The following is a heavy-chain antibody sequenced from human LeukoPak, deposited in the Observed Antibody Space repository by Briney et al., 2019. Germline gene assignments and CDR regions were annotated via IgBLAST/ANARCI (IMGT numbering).Heavy chain of an antibody. V-gene: IGHV3-23*01. CDR3: ARDQYSYAHAAH. J-gene: IGHJ4*02. Sequence: PGGSLRLSCAASGFTFTTYSMSWVRQAPGKGLESVSAIRGSGGSTYYADSVKGRFTISRDDSKSTLYLQMNSLRAEDTAVYYCARDQYSYAHAAHWGQGTLVTVSS. CDR1: GFTFTTYS. D-gene: IGHD5-18*01. CDR2: IRGSGGST.